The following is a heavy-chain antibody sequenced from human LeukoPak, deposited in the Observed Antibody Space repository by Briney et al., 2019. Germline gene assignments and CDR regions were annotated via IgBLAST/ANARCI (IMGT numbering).Heavy chain of an antibody. V-gene: IGHV1-46*01. CDR3: ARGGGVSLLWFGELIKTSSYFDY. CDR2: INPSGGST. CDR1: GYTFTSYY. D-gene: IGHD3-10*01. J-gene: IGHJ4*02. Sequence: GASVKVSCKASGYTFTSYYMHWVRQAPGQGLEWMGIINPSGGSTSYAQKFQGRVTMTRDTSTSTVYMELSSLRSEDTAVYYCARGGGVSLLWFGELIKTSSYFDYWGQGTLVTVSS.